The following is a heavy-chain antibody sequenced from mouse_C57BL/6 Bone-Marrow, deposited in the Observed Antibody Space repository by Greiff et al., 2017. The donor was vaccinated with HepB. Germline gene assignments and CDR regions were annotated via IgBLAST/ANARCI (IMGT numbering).Heavy chain of an antibody. J-gene: IGHJ3*01. D-gene: IGHD2-1*01. V-gene: IGHV6-3*01. CDR2: IRLKSDNYAT. CDR1: GFTFSNYW. CDR3: TGGGNPSWFAY. Sequence: VQLKESGGGLVQPGGSMKLSCVASGFTFSNYWMNWVRQSPEKGLEWVAQIRLKSDNYATHYAESVKGRFTISRDDSKSSVYLQMNNLRAEDTGIYYCTGGGNPSWFAYWGQGTLVTVSA.